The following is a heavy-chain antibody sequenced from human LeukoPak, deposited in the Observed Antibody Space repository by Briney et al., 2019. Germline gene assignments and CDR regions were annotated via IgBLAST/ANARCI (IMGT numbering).Heavy chain of an antibody. CDR2: VSYSGRT. D-gene: IGHD1-1*01. Sequence: SETLSLTCTVSGASISNYYWSWIRPPPGKGLECIGYVSYSGRTNHNPSLKSRVTISANTSKNQFSLKLTSVTAADTAVYYCARHERGAENLDYWGQGTLVTVSS. CDR3: ARHERGAENLDY. CDR1: GASISNYY. J-gene: IGHJ4*02. V-gene: IGHV4-59*08.